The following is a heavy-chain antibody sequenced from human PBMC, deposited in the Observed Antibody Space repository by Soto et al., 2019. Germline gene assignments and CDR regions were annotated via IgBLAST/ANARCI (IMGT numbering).Heavy chain of an antibody. J-gene: IGHJ4*02. Sequence: LRLSCAASGFTVSSNYMSWVRQAPGKGLEWVSVIYSGGSTYYADSVKGQFTISRDNSKNTLYLQMNSLRAEDTAVYYCARSSNSIAAAGTGFDYWGQGTLVTVSS. CDR2: IYSGGST. V-gene: IGHV3-53*01. CDR3: ARSSNSIAAAGTGFDY. CDR1: GFTVSSNY. D-gene: IGHD6-13*01.